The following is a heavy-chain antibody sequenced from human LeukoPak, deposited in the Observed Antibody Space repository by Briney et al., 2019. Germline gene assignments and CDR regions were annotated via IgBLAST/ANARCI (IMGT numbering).Heavy chain of an antibody. CDR2: ISGSGGST. CDR3: AKDEGLEQLSAFDI. Sequence: PGASLRLSCAASGFTFSSYAMSWVRQAPGKGLEWVSAISGSGGSTYYADSVKSRFTISRDNSKNTLYLQMNSLRAEDTAVYYCAKDEGLEQLSAFDIWGQGTMVAVSS. D-gene: IGHD6-13*01. CDR1: GFTFSSYA. J-gene: IGHJ3*02. V-gene: IGHV3-23*01.